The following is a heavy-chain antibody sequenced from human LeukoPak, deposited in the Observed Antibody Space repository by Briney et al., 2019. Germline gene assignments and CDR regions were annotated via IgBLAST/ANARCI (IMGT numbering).Heavy chain of an antibody. J-gene: IGHJ5*02. CDR3: ARVFYYFSGPSWFDP. CDR1: GFTFGNYA. CDR2: IRSEAYGGTT. Sequence: GGSLRLSCSASGFTFGNYAMSWVRQAPGKGLEWVGFIRSEAYGGTTEYAASVKGRFTFSRDDSKNIAYLRMSSLKTEDTAVHYCARVFYYFSGPSWFDPWGRGTLVTVSS. V-gene: IGHV3-49*04. D-gene: IGHD3-10*01.